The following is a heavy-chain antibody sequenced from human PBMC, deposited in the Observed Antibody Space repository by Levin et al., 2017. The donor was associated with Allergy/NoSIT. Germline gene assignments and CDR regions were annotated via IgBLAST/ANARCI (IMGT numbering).Heavy chain of an antibody. CDR2: ISGSGGST. CDR1: GFTFSSYA. CDR3: ARRFGDYSGFDY. J-gene: IGHJ4*02. Sequence: LSLTCAASGFTFSSYAMHWVRQAPGKGLEYVSAISGSGGSTYYANSVKGRFTISRDNSKNTLYLQMGSLRAEDMAVYYCARRFGDYSGFDYWGQGTLVTVSS. D-gene: IGHD4-17*01. V-gene: IGHV3-64*01.